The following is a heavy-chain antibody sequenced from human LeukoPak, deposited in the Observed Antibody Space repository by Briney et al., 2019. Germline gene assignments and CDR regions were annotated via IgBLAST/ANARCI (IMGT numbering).Heavy chain of an antibody. CDR1: GDSVSSNSAA. Sequence: SQTLSLTCVISGDSVSSNSAAWNWIRLSPSRGLEWLGRTYYRSKWYNDYAVSVKSRITINPDTSKNQFSLQLNSVTPEDTAVYYCARSGKSADGSSGDYWGQGTLVTVSS. CDR3: ARSGKSADGSSGDY. V-gene: IGHV6-1*01. J-gene: IGHJ4*02. D-gene: IGHD3-10*01. CDR2: TYYRSKWYN.